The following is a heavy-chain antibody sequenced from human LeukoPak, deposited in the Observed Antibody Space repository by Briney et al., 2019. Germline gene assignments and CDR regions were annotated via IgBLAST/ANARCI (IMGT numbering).Heavy chain of an antibody. D-gene: IGHD1-26*01. J-gene: IGHJ3*02. Sequence: ASVKVSCKASGYTFTGYYMHWVRQAPGQGLEWMGWINPNSGGTNYAQKFQGRVTMTRDTSISTAYMELSRLRSDDTAVYYCARDRRWELLQGAAFDIWGQGTMVTVSS. V-gene: IGHV1-2*02. CDR2: INPNSGGT. CDR3: ARDRRWELLQGAAFDI. CDR1: GYTFTGYY.